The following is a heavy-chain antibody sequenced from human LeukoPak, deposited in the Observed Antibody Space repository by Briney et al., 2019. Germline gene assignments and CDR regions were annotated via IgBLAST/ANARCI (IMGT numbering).Heavy chain of an antibody. CDR2: INPNSGGT. CDR3: ARRIRTVGSSGPNWFDP. V-gene: IGHV1-2*02. J-gene: IGHJ5*02. Sequence: RASVKVSCKVSGYTFTGYYMHWVRQAPGQGLEWMGWINPNSGGTNYAQKFQGRVTMTRDTSISTAYMELSRLRSDDTAVYYCARRIRTVGSSGPNWFDPWGQGTLVTVSS. D-gene: IGHD3-22*01. CDR1: GYTFTGYY.